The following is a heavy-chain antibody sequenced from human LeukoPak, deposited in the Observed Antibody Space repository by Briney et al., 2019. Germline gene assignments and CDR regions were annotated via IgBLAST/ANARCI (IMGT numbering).Heavy chain of an antibody. CDR3: AKLHDYAYTHFDY. J-gene: IGHJ4*02. Sequence: PGGSLRLSCAASGFSFSTYAMSWVRQAPGKGLEWVSGISGSGGGLYYADSVKGRFTISRDNSKNTLYLQMNSLRAEDTALYYCAKLHDYAYTHFDYWGQGSLVTVSS. CDR1: GFSFSTYA. V-gene: IGHV3-23*01. CDR2: ISGSGGGL. D-gene: IGHD3-16*01.